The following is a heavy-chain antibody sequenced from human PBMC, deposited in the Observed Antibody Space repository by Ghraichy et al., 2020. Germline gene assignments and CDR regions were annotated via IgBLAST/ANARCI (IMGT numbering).Heavy chain of an antibody. CDR2: IKQDGSEK. D-gene: IGHD2-15*01. CDR1: GFTFSNYW. Sequence: GGSLRLSCEGSGFTFSNYWMTWVHQAPGKGLEWVANIKQDGSEKNYVDSVKGRFTISRDNAKKSLDLQMNSLRAEDTAVYYCAGGPGWTVHHWGQGTLATVSS. J-gene: IGHJ4*02. CDR3: AGGPGWTVHH. V-gene: IGHV3-7*03.